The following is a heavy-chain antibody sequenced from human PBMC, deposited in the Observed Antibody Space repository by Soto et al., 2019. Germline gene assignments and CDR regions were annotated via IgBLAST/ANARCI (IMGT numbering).Heavy chain of an antibody. CDR2: ISSSSSTI. Sequence: GGSLRLSCAASGFTSSSYSMNWVRQAPGKGLEWVSYISSSSSTIYYADSVKGRFTISRDNAKNSLYLQMNSLRDEDTAVYYCARGRGYSYAVNPFDYWGQGTLVTVSS. D-gene: IGHD5-18*01. V-gene: IGHV3-48*02. CDR1: GFTSSSYS. J-gene: IGHJ4*02. CDR3: ARGRGYSYAVNPFDY.